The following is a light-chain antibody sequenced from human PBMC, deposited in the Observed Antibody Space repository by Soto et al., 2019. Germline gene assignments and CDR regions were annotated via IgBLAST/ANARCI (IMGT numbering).Light chain of an antibody. J-gene: IGLJ1*01. Sequence: QSVLTQPPSASGTPGQRVTVSCSGSSSNIGNNYVFWYKHLPGTAPKLLIYRNDQRPSGVSARFSGYKSGTSASLAISWLRSEAEADYYCAAWLDSLSGSYVFGTGTKLTVL. CDR1: SSNIGNNY. V-gene: IGLV1-47*01. CDR2: RND. CDR3: AAWLDSLSGSYV.